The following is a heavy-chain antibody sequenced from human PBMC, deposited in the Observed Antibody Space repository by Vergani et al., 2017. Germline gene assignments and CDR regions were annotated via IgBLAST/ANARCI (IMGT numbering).Heavy chain of an antibody. CDR1: GFTFSSYS. CDR3: ARDLGSSWYGLSNWFDP. D-gene: IGHD6-13*01. V-gene: IGHV3-48*01. CDR2: ISSSSSTI. J-gene: IGHJ5*02. Sequence: EVQLVESGGGIVKPGGSLRLSCVASGFTFSSYSMNWVRQAPGKGLEWVSYISSSSSTIYYADSVKGRFTISRDNAKNSLYLQMNSLRAEDTAVYYCARDLGSSWYGLSNWFDPWGQGTLVTVSS.